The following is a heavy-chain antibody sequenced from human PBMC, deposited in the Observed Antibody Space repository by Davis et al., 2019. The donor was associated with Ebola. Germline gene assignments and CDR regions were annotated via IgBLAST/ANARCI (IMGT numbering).Heavy chain of an antibody. CDR2: IYSGGST. D-gene: IGHD3-22*01. Sequence: PGGSLRLSCAASGFTVSSNYMSWVRQAPGKGLEWVSVIYSGGSTYYADSVKGRFTISRDNSKNTLYLQMNSLRAEDTAVYYCARVDYYDSSGYGGLDYWGQGTLVTVSS. V-gene: IGHV3-66*01. J-gene: IGHJ4*02. CDR1: GFTVSSNY. CDR3: ARVDYYDSSGYGGLDY.